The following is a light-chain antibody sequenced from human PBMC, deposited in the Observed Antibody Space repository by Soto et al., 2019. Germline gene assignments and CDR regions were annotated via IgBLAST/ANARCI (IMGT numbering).Light chain of an antibody. CDR1: SGDVGGYNF. CDR3: CSYGGSYTWV. CDR2: DVR. J-gene: IGLJ3*02. Sequence: QSVLTQSRSVSGSPGQSVTISCTGTSGDVGGYNFVSWYQQHPGKAPTLMIFDVRQRPSGVPDRFSGSKSGNTASLTISGLQADDEADYYCCSYGGSYTWVFGGGTKLTVL. V-gene: IGLV2-11*01.